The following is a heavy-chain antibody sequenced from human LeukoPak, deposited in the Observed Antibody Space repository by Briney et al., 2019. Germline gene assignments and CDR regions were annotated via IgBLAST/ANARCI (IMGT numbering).Heavy chain of an antibody. Sequence: GGSLRLSCAASGFTLSSNYMSWVRQAPGKGLEWVSVIYSGGSTYYADSVKGRFTISRDNSKNTLYLQMNSLRAEDTAVYYCARDNPFSTIFGVVITEYYGMDVWGQGTTVTVSS. V-gene: IGHV3-53*01. J-gene: IGHJ6*02. D-gene: IGHD3-3*01. CDR1: GFTLSSNY. CDR2: IYSGGST. CDR3: ARDNPFSTIFGVVITEYYGMDV.